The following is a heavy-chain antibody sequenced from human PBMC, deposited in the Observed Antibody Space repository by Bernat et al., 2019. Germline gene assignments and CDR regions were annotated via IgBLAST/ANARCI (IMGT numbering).Heavy chain of an antibody. CDR2: IYYSGAT. CDR1: GVSISGSSYN. J-gene: IGHJ6*03. Sequence: QLQLQESGPGLVKPSETLSLTCTVSGVSISGSSYNWGWIRQPPGKGLEFIGSIYYSGATYYNPSLKSRVTISVDTSKNQFSLRLSSVTAADTAVYYWARHSHYYYQMDVWGKGTTVTVSS. V-gene: IGHV4-39*01. CDR3: ARHSHYYYQMDV.